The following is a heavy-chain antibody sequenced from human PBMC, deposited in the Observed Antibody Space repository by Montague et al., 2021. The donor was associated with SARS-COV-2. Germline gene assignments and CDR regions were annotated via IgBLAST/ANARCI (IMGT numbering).Heavy chain of an antibody. CDR1: SGSLSGCY. D-gene: IGHD2-8*02. CDR2: THYRGTT. V-gene: IGHV4-59*12. Sequence: SETLSLTCTASSGSLSGCYWNWIRQPPGKGLEWIEFTHYRGTTKYNPSLKSRLNMSLDTSKNQFSLTLNSVTAADTAIYYCARGTAYDHVYYWGQGAPVTVAS. CDR3: ARGTAYDHVYY. J-gene: IGHJ4*02.